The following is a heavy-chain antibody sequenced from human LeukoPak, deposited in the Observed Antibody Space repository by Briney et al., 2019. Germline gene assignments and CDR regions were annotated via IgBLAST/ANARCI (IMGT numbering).Heavy chain of an antibody. CDR1: GYTFTSYG. D-gene: IGHD6-19*01. J-gene: IGHJ4*02. CDR2: ISAYNGNT. CDR3: ARDRSIAVAGTTDY. Sequence: GASVKVSCKASGYTFTSYGISWVRQAPEQGLEWMGWISAYNGNTNYAQKLQGRVTMTTDTSTSTAYMELRSLRSDDTAVYYCARDRSIAVAGTTDYWGQGTLVTVSS. V-gene: IGHV1-18*01.